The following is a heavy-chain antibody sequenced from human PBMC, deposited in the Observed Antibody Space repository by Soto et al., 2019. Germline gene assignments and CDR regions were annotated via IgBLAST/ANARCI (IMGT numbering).Heavy chain of an antibody. D-gene: IGHD5-18*01. CDR3: ARDTTAMVDY. V-gene: IGHV4-30-4*01. Sequence: SETLFLTCTVSGGSISSGDYYWSWIRQPPGKGLEWIGYIYYSGSTYYNPSLKSRVTISVDTSKNQFSLKLSSVTAADTAVYYCARDTTAMVDYWGQGTLVTVSS. J-gene: IGHJ4*02. CDR2: IYYSGST. CDR1: GGSISSGDYY.